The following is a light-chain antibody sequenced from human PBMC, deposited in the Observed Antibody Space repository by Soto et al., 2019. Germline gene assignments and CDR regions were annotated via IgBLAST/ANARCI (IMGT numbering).Light chain of an antibody. CDR3: CSYAGSSTPVV. CDR2: EVS. Sequence: QSALTQPASVSGSPGQSITISCTGTSSDVGSYNLVSWYQQHPGKAPKLMIYEVSKRPSGVSNRFSGSKSGNTASLTISWLQAEDEAAYYCCSYAGSSTPVVFGGGTKLTVL. CDR1: SSDVGSYNL. J-gene: IGLJ2*01. V-gene: IGLV2-23*02.